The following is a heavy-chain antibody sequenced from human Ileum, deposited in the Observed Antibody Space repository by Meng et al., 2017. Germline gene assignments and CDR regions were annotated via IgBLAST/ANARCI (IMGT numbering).Heavy chain of an antibody. CDR3: AKGCSRATFRGAFDF. J-gene: IGHJ3*01. Sequence: GGSLRLSCAASGFTFDDYAMHWVRQAPGKGLEWVSGISWNSGSIGYADSVKGRFTISRDNAKNSLYLQMNSLRAEDTALYYCAKGCSRATFRGAFDFWGQGTMVTVSS. V-gene: IGHV3-9*01. D-gene: IGHD5-24*01. CDR2: ISWNSGSI. CDR1: GFTFDDYA.